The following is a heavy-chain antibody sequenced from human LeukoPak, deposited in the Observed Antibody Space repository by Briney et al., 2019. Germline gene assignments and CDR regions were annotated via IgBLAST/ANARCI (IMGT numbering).Heavy chain of an antibody. D-gene: IGHD2-2*01. V-gene: IGHV3-21*04. J-gene: IGHJ4*02. CDR1: GFTFSSYS. CDR2: ISSSSSYI. CDR3: AKDMGYCSSATCYGLDY. Sequence: PGGSLRLSCAASGFTFSSYSMNWVRQAPGKGLEWVSSISSSSSYINYADSVRGRFTISRDNSKNTLYLQMNSLRAEDTAVYYCAKDMGYCSSATCYGLDYWGQGTLVTVSS.